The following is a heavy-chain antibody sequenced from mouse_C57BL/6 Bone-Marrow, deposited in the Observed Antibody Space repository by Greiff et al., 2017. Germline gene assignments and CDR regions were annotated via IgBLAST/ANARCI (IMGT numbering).Heavy chain of an antibody. CDR2: IYPRSGNT. Sequence: QVQLQQSGAELARPGASVKLSCKASGYTFTSYGISWVKQRTGQGLEWIGEIYPRSGNTYYNEKFKGKATLTADKSSSTAYMELRSLTSEASAVYFCARSRGGLLRPFAYWGQGTLVTVSA. CDR1: GYTFTSYG. CDR3: ARSRGGLLRPFAY. V-gene: IGHV1-81*01. D-gene: IGHD1-2*01. J-gene: IGHJ3*01.